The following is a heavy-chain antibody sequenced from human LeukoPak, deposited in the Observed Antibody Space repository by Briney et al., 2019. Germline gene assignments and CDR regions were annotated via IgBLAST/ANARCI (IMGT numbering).Heavy chain of an antibody. CDR2: MSYDGSNK. Sequence: GGSLRLSCAASGFTFSSYGMHWVRQAPGKGLEWVAVMSYDGSNKYYADSVKGRFTISRDNSKNTLYLQINSLRAEDTAVYYCARVGTPYYYYGMDVWGQGTTVTVSS. D-gene: IGHD1-7*01. CDR1: GFTFSSYG. J-gene: IGHJ6*02. CDR3: ARVGTPYYYYGMDV. V-gene: IGHV3-30*03.